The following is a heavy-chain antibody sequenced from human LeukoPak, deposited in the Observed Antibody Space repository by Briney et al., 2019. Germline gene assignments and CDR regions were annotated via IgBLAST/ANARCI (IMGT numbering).Heavy chain of an antibody. V-gene: IGHV3-48*01. J-gene: IGHJ4*02. CDR3: ARVGLWHYPVDS. CDR2: ISSSSSPI. CDR1: GFTFSTYS. D-gene: IGHD1-7*01. Sequence: GGSLRLSCAASGFTFSTYSMNWVRQAPGKGLEWVSYISSSSSPIHYADSVKGRFTVSRDNAKNSLYLQMNSLRAEDTAVYYCARVGLWHYPVDSWGQGTLVTVSS.